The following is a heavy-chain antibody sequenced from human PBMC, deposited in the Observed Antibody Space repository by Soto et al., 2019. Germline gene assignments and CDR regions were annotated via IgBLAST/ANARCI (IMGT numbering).Heavy chain of an antibody. D-gene: IGHD3-16*01. CDR3: ARDYVGTGAFDI. J-gene: IGHJ3*02. CDR1: GGSISSYY. V-gene: IGHV4-59*01. Sequence: PSETLSLTCTVSGGSISSYYWSWIQQPPGKGLEWIGYIYYSGSTNYNPSLKSRVTISVDTSKNQFSLKLSSVTAADTAVYYCARDYVGTGAFDIWGQGTMVTVSS. CDR2: IYYSGST.